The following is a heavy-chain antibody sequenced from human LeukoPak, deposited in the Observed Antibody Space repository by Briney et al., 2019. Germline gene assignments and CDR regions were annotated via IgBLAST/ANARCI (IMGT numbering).Heavy chain of an antibody. CDR1: GGSFSGYY. D-gene: IGHD1-7*01. CDR2: IYYSGST. J-gene: IGHJ6*03. V-gene: IGHV4-59*01. Sequence: PSETLSLTCAVYGGSFSGYYWSWIRQPPGKGLEWIGYIYYSGSTNYNPSLKSRVTISVDTSKNQFSLKLSSVTAADTAVYYCARVYNWNYQDYYYYMDVWGKGTTVTVSS. CDR3: ARVYNWNYQDYYYYMDV.